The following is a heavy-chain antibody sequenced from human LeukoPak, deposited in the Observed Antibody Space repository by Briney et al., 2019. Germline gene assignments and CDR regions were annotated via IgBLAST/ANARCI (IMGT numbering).Heavy chain of an antibody. Sequence: QTGGSLRLSCAASGFTFSSYAMSWVRQAPGKGLEWVSAISGSGGSTYYADSVKGRFTISRDNSKNTLYLQMNSLRAEDTAVYYCAKDYDMYSSGRYLLVSFDYWGQGTLVTVSS. CDR2: ISGSGGST. D-gene: IGHD6-19*01. CDR1: GFTFSSYA. J-gene: IGHJ4*02. CDR3: AKDYDMYSSGRYLLVSFDY. V-gene: IGHV3-23*01.